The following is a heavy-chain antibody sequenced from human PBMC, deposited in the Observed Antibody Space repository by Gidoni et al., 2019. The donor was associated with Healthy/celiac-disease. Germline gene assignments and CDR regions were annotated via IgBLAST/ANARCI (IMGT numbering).Heavy chain of an antibody. J-gene: IGHJ6*02. CDR3: ARDLNSGWYGYYGMDV. Sequence: EVQLVESGGGLVQPGGSLRLSCAASGFTFSSHWMSWVRQAPGKGLEWVANIKQDGSEKYYVDSVKGRFTISRDNAKNSLYLQMNSLRAEDTAVYYCARDLNSGWYGYYGMDVWGQGTTVTVSS. CDR2: IKQDGSEK. CDR1: GFTFSSHW. V-gene: IGHV3-7*01. D-gene: IGHD6-19*01.